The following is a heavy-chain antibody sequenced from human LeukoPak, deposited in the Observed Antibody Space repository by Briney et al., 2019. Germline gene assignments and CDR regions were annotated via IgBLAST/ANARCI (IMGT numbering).Heavy chain of an antibody. CDR2: IYYSGST. CDR1: GGSISSYY. Sequence: PSETLSLTCTVSGGSISSYYWSWIRQPPGKGLEWIGYIYYSGSTNYNPSLKSRVTISVDTSKNQFSLKLSSVTAADTAVYYCARDIGSSPKVPGDPWYFQHWGQGTLVTVSS. CDR3: ARDIGSSPKVPGDPWYFQH. J-gene: IGHJ1*01. V-gene: IGHV4-59*01. D-gene: IGHD5/OR15-5a*01.